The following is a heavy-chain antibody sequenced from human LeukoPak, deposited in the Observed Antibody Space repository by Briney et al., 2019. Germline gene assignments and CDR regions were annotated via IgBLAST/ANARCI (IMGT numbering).Heavy chain of an antibody. CDR2: ISSSGSTI. V-gene: IGHV3-11*01. D-gene: IGHD6-6*01. CDR1: GFTFSDAW. CDR3: ARGILEYSSSSPLDY. Sequence: GGSLRLSCEGSGFTFSDAWMNWVRQAPGKGLEWVSYISSSGSTIYYADSVKGRFTISRDNAKNSLYLQMNSLRAEDTAVYYCARGILEYSSSSPLDYWGQGTLVTVSS. J-gene: IGHJ4*02.